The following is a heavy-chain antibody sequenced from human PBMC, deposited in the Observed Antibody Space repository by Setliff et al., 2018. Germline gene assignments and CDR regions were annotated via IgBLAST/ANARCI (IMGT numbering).Heavy chain of an antibody. D-gene: IGHD6-13*01. V-gene: IGHV1-2*02. Sequence: GASVKVSCKASGYTFTGYYMHWVRQAPGQGPEWMGWINPNSGGTSYAQRFQGRVTMTRDPSIGTAYMDLSGLTSEDTAVYYCGRAGVAAADRKGLLDYWGQGTLVTVS. CDR2: INPNSGGT. J-gene: IGHJ4*02. CDR3: GRAGVAAADRKGLLDY. CDR1: GYTFTGYY.